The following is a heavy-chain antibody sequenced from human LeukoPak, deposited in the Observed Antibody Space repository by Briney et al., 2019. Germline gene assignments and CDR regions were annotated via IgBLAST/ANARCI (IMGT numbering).Heavy chain of an antibody. D-gene: IGHD2-21*02. Sequence: GGSLRLSCAASGFNVSSNYMSWVRQAPGKGLEWVSVIYSGGTTYYADSVKGRFAISRDNAKNSQYLQMNSLRDEDTAVYYCARRVRWVTGETSGYYFDYWGQGTLVTVSS. J-gene: IGHJ4*02. CDR3: ARRVRWVTGETSGYYFDY. V-gene: IGHV3-53*01. CDR2: IYSGGTT. CDR1: GFNVSSNY.